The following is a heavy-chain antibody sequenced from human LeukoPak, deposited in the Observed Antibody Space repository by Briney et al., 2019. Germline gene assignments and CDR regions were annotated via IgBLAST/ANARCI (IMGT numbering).Heavy chain of an antibody. Sequence: SETLSLTCTVSGGSISSYYWSWIRQPPGKGLEWIGYIYYSGSTNYTPSLKSRVTISVETSKNQFSLKLSSVTAADTAVYYCARVGRGNFWSGYYEHGMDVWGQGTTVTVSS. CDR2: IYYSGST. V-gene: IGHV4-59*01. D-gene: IGHD3-3*01. J-gene: IGHJ6*02. CDR3: ARVGRGNFWSGYYEHGMDV. CDR1: GGSISSYY.